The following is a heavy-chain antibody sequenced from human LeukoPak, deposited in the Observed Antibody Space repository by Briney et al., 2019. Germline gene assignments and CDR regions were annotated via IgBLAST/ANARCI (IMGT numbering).Heavy chain of an antibody. CDR1: TSTGLVW. CDR3: ARTLIVGAIGDAFDI. Sequence: GGSLRLSCAASTSTGLVWMDWVRKSPGKGVVWVSRISSDGTGANYADSVKGRFTISRDNAKNSLYLQMNSLRAEDTAVYYCARTLIVGAIGDAFDIWGQGTMVTVSS. V-gene: IGHV3-74*01. J-gene: IGHJ3*02. CDR2: ISSDGTGA. D-gene: IGHD1-26*01.